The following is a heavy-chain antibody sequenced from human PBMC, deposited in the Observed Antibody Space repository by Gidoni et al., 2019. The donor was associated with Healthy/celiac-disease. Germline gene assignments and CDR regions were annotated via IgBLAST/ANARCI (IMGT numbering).Heavy chain of an antibody. CDR1: GFTFSSYG. Sequence: QVQLVASGGGVVQPGRSLRLSCSASGFTFSSYGMHWVRQAPGKGLEWVAVISYDGSNKYYADSVKGRFNISRDNSKNTLYLQMNSLRAEDTAVYYCSSGWDYYYYGMDVWGQGTTVTVSS. CDR2: ISYDGSNK. D-gene: IGHD6-19*01. V-gene: IGHV3-30*03. J-gene: IGHJ6*02. CDR3: SSGWDYYYYGMDV.